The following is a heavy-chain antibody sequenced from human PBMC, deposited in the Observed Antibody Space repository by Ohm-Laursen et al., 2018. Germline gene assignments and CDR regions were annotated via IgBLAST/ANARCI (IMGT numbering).Heavy chain of an antibody. J-gene: IGHJ6*02. CDR1: GSITSYY. CDR2: IYNTGTT. Sequence: GTLSLTCAVSGSITSYYWSWIRQPPGKGLEWIGYIYNTGTTNYNPSLKSRVTISVDTSKNQFSLKLSSVTAADTAVYYCARELAARRSNYYYGMDVWGQGTTVTVSS. CDR3: ARELAARRSNYYYGMDV. V-gene: IGHV4-59*12. D-gene: IGHD6-6*01.